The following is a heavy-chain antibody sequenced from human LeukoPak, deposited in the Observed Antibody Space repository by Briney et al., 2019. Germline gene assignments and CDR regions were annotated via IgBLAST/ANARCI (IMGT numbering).Heavy chain of an antibody. CDR2: MNPNSGNT. CDR1: GYTFTSYD. J-gene: IGHJ4*02. D-gene: IGHD2-15*01. CDR3: ARRHGRCSDGSCYYPDY. V-gene: IGHV1-8*01. Sequence: ASVKVSCKASGYTFTSYDINWVRQATGQELEWMGWMNPNSGNTGYAQKFQGRVTMTRNSSITTAYMELSSLRSEDTAVYYCARRHGRCSDGSCYYPDYWDQGTLVTVSS.